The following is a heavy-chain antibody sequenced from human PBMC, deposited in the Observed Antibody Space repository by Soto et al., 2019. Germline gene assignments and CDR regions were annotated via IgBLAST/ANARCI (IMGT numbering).Heavy chain of an antibody. V-gene: IGHV4-4*02. CDR1: GGSISSSDW. D-gene: IGHD4-17*01. CDR2: IYHSGNT. CDR3: ARDPGNGDYEGYYYYGMDV. J-gene: IGHJ6*02. Sequence: QVQLQESGPGLVKPSGTLSLTCAVSGGSISSSDWWSWVRQPPGKGLEWIGEIYHSGNTNYNPSLKSRVTISLDKSKNQCSLKLSSVTAADTAVYYCARDPGNGDYEGYYYYGMDVWGQGTTVTVSS.